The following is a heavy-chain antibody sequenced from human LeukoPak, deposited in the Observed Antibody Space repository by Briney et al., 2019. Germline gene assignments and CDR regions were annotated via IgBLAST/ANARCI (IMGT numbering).Heavy chain of an antibody. J-gene: IGHJ4*02. Sequence: SETLSLTCTVSGGSISSHYWSWIRQPPGKGLEWIGYIYYNGNTNYNPSLKSRLTISVDTSRNQFSLKLSSATAADTAVYYCARYQGVVPFDYWGQGTLVTVSS. CDR2: IYYNGNT. V-gene: IGHV4-59*11. D-gene: IGHD2-2*01. CDR1: GGSISSHY. CDR3: ARYQGVVPFDY.